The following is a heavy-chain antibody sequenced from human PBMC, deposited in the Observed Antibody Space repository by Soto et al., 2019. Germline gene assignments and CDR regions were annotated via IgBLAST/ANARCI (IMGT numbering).Heavy chain of an antibody. CDR2: ISGRSGDT. J-gene: IGHJ4*02. D-gene: IGHD6-19*01. CDR3: ARDSSAWPNYFDS. V-gene: IGHV3-23*01. Sequence: PGGSLRLSCAASGFTFSTHAMTWVRQAPGKGLEWVSAISGRSGDTYHADSVKGRFTISRDNSKNTVDLQMNSLRAEDTAIYYCARDSSAWPNYFDSWGQGILVTV. CDR1: GFTFSTHA.